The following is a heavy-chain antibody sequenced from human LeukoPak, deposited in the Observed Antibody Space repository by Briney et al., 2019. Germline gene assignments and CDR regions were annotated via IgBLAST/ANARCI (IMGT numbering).Heavy chain of an antibody. D-gene: IGHD3-22*01. V-gene: IGHV3-30-3*01. CDR2: ISYDGSNK. CDR3: ARESMIPYGMDV. CDR1: GFTFSSYA. J-gene: IGHJ6*02. Sequence: GGSLRLSCVGSGFTFSSYAMHWVRQAPGKGLEWVAVISYDGSNKYYADSVKGRFTISRDNSKNTQYLQMNSLRAEDTAVYYCARESMIPYGMDVWGQGTTVTVSS.